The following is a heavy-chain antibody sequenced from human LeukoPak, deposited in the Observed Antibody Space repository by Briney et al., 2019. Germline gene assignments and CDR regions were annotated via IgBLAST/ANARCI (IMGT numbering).Heavy chain of an antibody. CDR3: ARRFTMVRGTRRDGFNI. J-gene: IGHJ3*02. CDR2: IYYSGST. Sequence: SETLSLTCTVSGGSISINDYYWSWIRQTPGKGLEWIGYIYYSGSTYYNPSLKSRVTISVDTSKNQFSLKLTSVTAADTAVYYCARRFTMVRGTRRDGFNIWGQGTMVTVSS. V-gene: IGHV4-30-4*01. CDR1: GGSISINDYY. D-gene: IGHD3-10*01.